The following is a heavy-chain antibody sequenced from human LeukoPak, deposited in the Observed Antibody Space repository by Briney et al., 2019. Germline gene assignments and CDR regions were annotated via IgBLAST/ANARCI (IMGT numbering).Heavy chain of an antibody. J-gene: IGHJ4*02. Sequence: SETLSLTCAVYGGSFSGYYWSWIRQPPGKGLDWIGEINHSGSTNYNPSLKSRVTISVDTSKNQFSLKLSSVTAADTAVYYCATTYYYDSGGQNYFDYWGQGTLVTVSS. CDR1: GGSFSGYY. V-gene: IGHV4-34*01. D-gene: IGHD3-22*01. CDR3: ATTYYYDSGGQNYFDY. CDR2: INHSGST.